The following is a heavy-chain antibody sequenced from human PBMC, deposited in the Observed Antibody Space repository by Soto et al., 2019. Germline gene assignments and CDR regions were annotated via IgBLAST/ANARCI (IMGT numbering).Heavy chain of an antibody. CDR1: GFTFSNYG. CDR2: IWYDGSNK. Sequence: QVQLVESGGGVVQPGRSLRLSCAASGFTFSNYGIHWVRKAPGKGLEWVAVIWYDGSNKYSADSVKGRFTISRDNSKNTVYLQMNSMSADETAVYYCVRAYYGSGGDYWGQGTVVTVSS. J-gene: IGHJ4*02. D-gene: IGHD3-10*01. V-gene: IGHV3-33*01. CDR3: VRAYYGSGGDY.